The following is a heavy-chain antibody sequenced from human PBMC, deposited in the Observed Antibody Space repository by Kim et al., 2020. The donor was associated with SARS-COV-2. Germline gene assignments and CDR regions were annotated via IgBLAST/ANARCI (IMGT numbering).Heavy chain of an antibody. CDR3: ARSGDYVAY. Sequence: GGSLRLSCAASGFTFSDYYMSWIRQAPGKGLEWVSYISSSSSSTNYADSVKGRFTISRDNAKNSLFLQMNSLRVDDTAVYYCARSGDYVAYWGQGTLVTVSS. V-gene: IGHV3-11*03. D-gene: IGHD4-17*01. CDR1: GFTFSDYY. CDR2: ISSSSSST. J-gene: IGHJ4*02.